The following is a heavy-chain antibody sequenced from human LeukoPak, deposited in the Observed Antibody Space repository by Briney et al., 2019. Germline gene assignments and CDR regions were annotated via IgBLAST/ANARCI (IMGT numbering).Heavy chain of an antibody. CDR3: ARLVRGVILTLTLYYYMDV. V-gene: IGHV4-34*01. J-gene: IGHJ6*03. D-gene: IGHD3-10*01. CDR1: GGSFSGYY. CDR2: IKHSGST. Sequence: SETLSLTCAVYGGSFSGYYWSWIRQPPGKGLEWIGEIKHSGSTNYNPSLKSRVTISLDTSKNQFSLKLSSVTAADTAVYYCARLVRGVILTLTLYYYMDVWGKGTTVTVSS.